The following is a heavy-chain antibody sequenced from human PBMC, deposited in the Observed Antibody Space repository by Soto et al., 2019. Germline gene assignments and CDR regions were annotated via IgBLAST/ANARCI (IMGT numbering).Heavy chain of an antibody. CDR3: GREYCTSTSCYGVDC. Sequence: GASVKVSCKASGDTFATYGISWVRQAPGQGLEWMGWISGSNGNTRCAQRFQGRVIMTADTSTTTAYMELRSLSSDDTAVYYCGREYCTSTSCYGVDCWGQGTLVTVSS. J-gene: IGHJ4*02. D-gene: IGHD2-2*01. CDR1: GDTFATYG. V-gene: IGHV1-18*01. CDR2: ISGSNGNT.